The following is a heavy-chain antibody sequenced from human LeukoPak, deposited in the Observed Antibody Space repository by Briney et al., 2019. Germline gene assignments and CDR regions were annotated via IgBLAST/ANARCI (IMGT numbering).Heavy chain of an antibody. D-gene: IGHD1-26*01. CDR3: ARGVTNIVGVRYPFDH. J-gene: IGHJ4*02. CDR2: IRYDGSNK. V-gene: IGHV3-30*02. CDR1: GFTFSSYG. Sequence: GGSLRLSCAASGFTFSSYGMHWVRQAPGKGLEWVAFIRYDGSNKYYADSVKGRFTISRDNSKNTLYLQMNSLRAEDTAVYYCARGVTNIVGVRYPFDHWGQGNLVTASS.